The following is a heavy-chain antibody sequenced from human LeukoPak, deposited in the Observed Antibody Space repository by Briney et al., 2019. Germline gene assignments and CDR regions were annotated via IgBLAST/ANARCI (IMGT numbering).Heavy chain of an antibody. Sequence: SETLSLTCTVSGGSISSYYWSWIRQPPGKGLEWIGYIYTSGSTNYNPSLKSRVTISVDTSKNQFSLKLSSVTAADTAVYYCARGQYRLQAYYMDVWGKGTTVTVSS. V-gene: IGHV4-4*09. CDR2: IYTSGST. D-gene: IGHD5-24*01. J-gene: IGHJ6*03. CDR1: GGSISSYY. CDR3: ARGQYRLQAYYMDV.